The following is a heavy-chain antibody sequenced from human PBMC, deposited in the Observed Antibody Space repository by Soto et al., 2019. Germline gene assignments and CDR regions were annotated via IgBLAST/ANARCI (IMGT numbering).Heavy chain of an antibody. CDR1: GFTFSNYA. CDR3: AKDQGSSWYEIDY. D-gene: IGHD6-13*01. V-gene: IGHV3-23*01. CDR2: ISGSGGST. J-gene: IGHJ4*02. Sequence: EVQLLESGGGLVQPGGSLRLSCAASGFTFSNYAVTWVRQAPGKGLEWVSTISGSGGSTDYADSVKGRFTISRYNSKNRLYLQMNSLRAEDTAVYYCAKDQGSSWYEIDYWGQGTLVTVSS.